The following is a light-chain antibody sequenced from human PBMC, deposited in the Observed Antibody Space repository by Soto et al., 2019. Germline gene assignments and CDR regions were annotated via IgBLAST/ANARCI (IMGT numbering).Light chain of an antibody. V-gene: IGKV1-33*01. Sequence: DIQMTQSPSSLSTSVGDRVTITCQASQAIAKYLNWYQQKPGKAPNLLIYDASNLKTGVPPRFSGSGSGTNFTFTISGLQPEDIATYYCQQYDNLVFTFGPGTKVDF. CDR2: DAS. CDR3: QQYDNLVFT. J-gene: IGKJ3*01. CDR1: QAIAKY.